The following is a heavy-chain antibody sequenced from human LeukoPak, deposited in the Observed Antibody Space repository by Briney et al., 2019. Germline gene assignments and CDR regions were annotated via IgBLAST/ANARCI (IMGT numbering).Heavy chain of an antibody. CDR3: ARILLCFGDGGDYYYGMDV. J-gene: IGHJ6*02. Sequence: SETLSLSCTVSGGSISCSSYYWGWIRQPPGKGLEWIGSIYYSGSTYYNPSLKSLVTISVDTSKNQFSLKLSSVTAADTSVYYCARILLCFGDGGDYYYGMDVWGQGTTVTVSS. D-gene: IGHD3-10*01. CDR1: GGSISCSSYY. V-gene: IGHV4-39*01. CDR2: IYYSGST.